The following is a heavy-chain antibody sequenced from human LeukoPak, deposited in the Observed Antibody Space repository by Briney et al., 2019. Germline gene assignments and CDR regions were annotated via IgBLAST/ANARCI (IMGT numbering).Heavy chain of an antibody. J-gene: IGHJ4*02. V-gene: IGHV3-7*01. Sequence: GGSLRLSCAASGFTFSSYAMSWVRQAPGKGLEWVANIKEDGSEKYYVDSVKGRFTISRDNAKNSLYLQMNSLRAEDTAVYYCASGYYSGWYIPYYWGQGTLVTVSS. D-gene: IGHD6-19*01. CDR1: GFTFSSYA. CDR3: ASGYYSGWYIPYY. CDR2: IKEDGSEK.